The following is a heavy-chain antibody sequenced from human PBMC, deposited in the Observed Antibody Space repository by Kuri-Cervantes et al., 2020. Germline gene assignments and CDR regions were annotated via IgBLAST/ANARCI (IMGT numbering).Heavy chain of an antibody. CDR2: ISYDGSNK. CDR1: GFTFSDYY. Sequence: GSLRLSCAASGFTFSDYYMSWIRQAPGKGLEWVAVISYDGSNKYYADSVKGRFTISRDNSKHTLYLQMNSLRAEDTAVYYCARDWGSVVVTANAFDIWGQGTMVTVSS. CDR3: ARDWGSVVVTANAFDI. D-gene: IGHD2-21*02. J-gene: IGHJ3*02. V-gene: IGHV3-30-3*01.